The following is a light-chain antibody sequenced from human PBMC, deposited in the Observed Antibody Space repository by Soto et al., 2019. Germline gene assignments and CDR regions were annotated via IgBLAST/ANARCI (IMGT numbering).Light chain of an antibody. V-gene: IGLV2-8*01. Sequence: QSALTQPPSASGSLGQSVTISCTGTSSDVGGYNYVSWHQQHPGKAPKLMIYEVTKRPSGVPDRFSGSKSGNTASLPVSGLHAEDEADYYCSSFAGGGNPVLFGGGTKLTVL. CDR2: EVT. J-gene: IGLJ2*01. CDR3: SSFAGGGNPVL. CDR1: SSDVGGYNY.